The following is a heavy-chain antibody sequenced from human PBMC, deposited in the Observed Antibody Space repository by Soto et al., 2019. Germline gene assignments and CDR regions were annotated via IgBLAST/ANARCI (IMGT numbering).Heavy chain of an antibody. CDR2: IYSSGTT. V-gene: IGHV4-59*11. D-gene: IGHD6-13*01. Sequence: SETLSLTCNVSGDSISNQYWSWIRQSPGKGLEWIGYIYSSGTTDYNPSLKSRVTISVDTSKNQFSLKLSSVTAADTAVYYCARDGVGIAAAGGWFDPWGQGTLVTVSS. J-gene: IGHJ5*02. CDR1: GDSISNQY. CDR3: ARDGVGIAAAGGWFDP.